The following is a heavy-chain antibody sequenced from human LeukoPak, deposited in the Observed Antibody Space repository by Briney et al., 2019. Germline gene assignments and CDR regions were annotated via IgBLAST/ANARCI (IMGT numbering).Heavy chain of an antibody. J-gene: IGHJ4*02. CDR2: IYYSGST. CDR1: GGSISSSSYY. V-gene: IGHV4-39*01. Sequence: KPSETLSLTCTVSGGSISSSSYYWGWIRQPPGKGLEWIGSIYYSGSTYYNPSLKSRVTISVDTSKNQFSLKLSSVTAADTAVYYCARQFNRYCSGGSCYSPDYWGQGTLVTVSS. CDR3: ARQFNRYCSGGSCYSPDY. D-gene: IGHD2-15*01.